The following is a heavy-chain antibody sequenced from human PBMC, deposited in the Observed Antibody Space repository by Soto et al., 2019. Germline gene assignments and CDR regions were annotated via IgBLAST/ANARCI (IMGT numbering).Heavy chain of an antibody. CDR1: GDSISSGVYY. J-gene: IGHJ5*02. V-gene: IGHV4-30-4*01. CDR2: ISYSGSA. Sequence: QVQLQESGPGLVKPSQTLSLTCTVSGDSISSGVYYWSWIRQPPGKGLEWIGYISYSGSAYYNPSLKSLVTISVDTSKNQFSLRLSSVTAADTAMYCCARTTYYFDSSGYATGWFDPWGQGTLVTVSS. D-gene: IGHD3-22*01. CDR3: ARTTYYFDSSGYATGWFDP.